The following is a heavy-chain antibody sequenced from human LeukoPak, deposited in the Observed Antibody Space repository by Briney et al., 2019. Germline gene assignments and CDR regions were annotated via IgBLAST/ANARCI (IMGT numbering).Heavy chain of an antibody. Sequence: GGSLRLSCAASGFTFSSSAMNWVRQAPGKGLEWVSSINNVGSHIYYADSVKGRFTISRDNAKNSLYLQMNSLRAEDTAVYYCAREENAFDIWGQGTMVTVSS. CDR3: AREENAFDI. V-gene: IGHV3-21*01. J-gene: IGHJ3*02. CDR1: GFTFSSSA. CDR2: INNVGSHI.